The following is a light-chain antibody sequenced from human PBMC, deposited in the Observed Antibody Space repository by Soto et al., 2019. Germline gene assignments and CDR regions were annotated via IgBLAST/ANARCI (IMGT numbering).Light chain of an antibody. CDR1: QSISSAY. CDR3: QQYHSSVWT. Sequence: EIVLTQSPATLSLSPGERATLSCRASQSISSAYFAWYQQKPGQAPRLLMYGTSSRATGIPDRFSGSGSGTDFTLTISRLEPEDFAVYYCQQYHSSVWTFGQGTKVDNK. J-gene: IGKJ1*01. V-gene: IGKV3-20*01. CDR2: GTS.